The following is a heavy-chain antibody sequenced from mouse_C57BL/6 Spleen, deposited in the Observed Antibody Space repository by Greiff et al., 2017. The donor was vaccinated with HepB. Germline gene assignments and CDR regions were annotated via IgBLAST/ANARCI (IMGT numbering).Heavy chain of an antibody. V-gene: IGHV1-19*01. CDR3: ARGGLSYYFDY. CDR2: INPYNGGT. J-gene: IGHJ2*01. CDR1: GYTFTDYY. D-gene: IGHD1-3*01. Sequence: VQLQQSGPVLVKPGASVKMSCKASGYTFTDYYMNWVKQSHGKSLEWIGVINPYNGGTSYNQKFKGKATLTVDKSSSTAYMELNSLTSEDSAVYYCARGGLSYYFDYWGQGTTLTVSS.